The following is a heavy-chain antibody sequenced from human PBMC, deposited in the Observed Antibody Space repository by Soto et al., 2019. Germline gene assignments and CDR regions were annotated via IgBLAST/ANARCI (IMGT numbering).Heavy chain of an antibody. CDR2: IYWDNDK. CDR1: GFSLNTTAVG. V-gene: IGHV2-5*02. J-gene: IGHJ3*02. D-gene: IGHD3-16*01. CDR3: AHREGDDYGWGSYKDAFDM. Sequence: QITLKESGPTLVKPTQTLTLTCTFSGFSLNTTAVGVGWIRQPPGQALEWLALIYWDNDKRYNPSLKTRLTITKDSSNNQVFLKMTNMDPVDTATYFCAHREGDDYGWGSYKDAFDMWGQGTMVTVSS.